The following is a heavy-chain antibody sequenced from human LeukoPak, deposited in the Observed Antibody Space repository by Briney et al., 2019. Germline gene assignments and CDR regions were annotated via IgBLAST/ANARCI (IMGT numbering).Heavy chain of an antibody. V-gene: IGHV3-30-3*01. D-gene: IGHD5-18*01. CDR2: ISYDGINK. CDR3: ARVLGGYSYGDF. CDR1: GFTFSSYA. J-gene: IGHJ4*02. Sequence: GGSLRLSCAASGFTFSSYAMHWVRQAPGKGLEWVAVISYDGINKYYADSVKGRFTISRDNSKNTLYLHMNSLRLEDTAVYYCARVLGGYSYGDFWGQGTLVTVSS.